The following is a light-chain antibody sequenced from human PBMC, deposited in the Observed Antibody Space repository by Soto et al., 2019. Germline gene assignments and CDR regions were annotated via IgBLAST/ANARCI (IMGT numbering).Light chain of an antibody. V-gene: IGKV3-20*01. Sequence: EIVLTQSPGTLSLSPGERATLSCRASQSVSSTYLAWYQQKPGQAPRLLIYGASSRATGIADRFSGSGSGTDCTLTISGREPEDFAVYYCQQYGRSLSFGGGTKVEIK. CDR2: GAS. CDR3: QQYGRSLS. CDR1: QSVSSTY. J-gene: IGKJ4*01.